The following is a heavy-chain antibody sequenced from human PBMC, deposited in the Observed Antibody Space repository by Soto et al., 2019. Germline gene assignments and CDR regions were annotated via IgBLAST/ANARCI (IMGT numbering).Heavy chain of an antibody. J-gene: IGHJ4*02. Sequence: EVHLLESGGALVQPGGSLRLSCAASGFTFSSYAMSWVRQAPGKGLEWVSTITDSGGTTYYADSVKGGFTISRDNSKNTQYLQMNSLRAEDTAVYYCAPGADRTKVRLGWGQGTLVTVSS. CDR1: GFTFSSYA. V-gene: IGHV3-23*01. CDR2: ITDSGGTT. D-gene: IGHD1-7*01. CDR3: APGADRTKVRLG.